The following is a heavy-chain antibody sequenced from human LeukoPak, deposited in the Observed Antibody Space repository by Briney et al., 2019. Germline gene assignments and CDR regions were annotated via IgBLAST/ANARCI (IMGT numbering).Heavy chain of an antibody. Sequence: GGSLRLSCAASGFTFSSYAMSWVRQAPGKGLEWVAVIWYDGSNKYYADSVKGRFTISRDNSKNTLYLQMNSLRAEDTAVYYCARGAVAGGFDPWGQGTLVTVSS. D-gene: IGHD6-19*01. V-gene: IGHV3-33*08. J-gene: IGHJ5*02. CDR2: IWYDGSNK. CDR1: GFTFSSYA. CDR3: ARGAVAGGFDP.